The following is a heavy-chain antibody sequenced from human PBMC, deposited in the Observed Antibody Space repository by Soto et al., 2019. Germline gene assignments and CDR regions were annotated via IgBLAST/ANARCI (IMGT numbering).Heavy chain of an antibody. J-gene: IGHJ5*02. CDR2: ILHIGST. V-gene: IGHV4-4*02. D-gene: IGHD3-22*01. CDR1: GGSISTTNW. CDR3: ASGFDSDGLYNGGHP. Sequence: VQLQESGPGLVKPSGTLSITCTVSGGSISTTNWWSWVRQSPGKGLEWIGEILHIGSTNYNPSLKSRVTISIDKSKNQFSLRLSSVTAADTAVYYCASGFDSDGLYNGGHPWGQGTLVSVSS.